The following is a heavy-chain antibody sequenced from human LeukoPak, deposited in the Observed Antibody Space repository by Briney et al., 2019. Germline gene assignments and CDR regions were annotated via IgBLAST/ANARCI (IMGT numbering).Heavy chain of an antibody. Sequence: GGSLRLSCAASGFTFSSCNMNRVRQAPGKGLEWVSFISSSSSYIYYADSVKGRFTISRDNAKNSLYLQMNSLRAEDTAVYYCAREAGDYTESSIDYWGQGTLVTVSS. CDR3: AREAGDYTESSIDY. CDR1: GFTFSSCN. CDR2: ISSSSSYI. J-gene: IGHJ4*02. D-gene: IGHD2-21*01. V-gene: IGHV3-21*01.